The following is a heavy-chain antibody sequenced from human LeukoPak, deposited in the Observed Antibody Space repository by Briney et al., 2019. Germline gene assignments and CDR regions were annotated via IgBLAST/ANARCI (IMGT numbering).Heavy chain of an antibody. J-gene: IGHJ4*02. Sequence: AGESLKISCKGSGYSFTSYWIGWVRQMPGKGLEWMGIIYPGDSDTRYSPSFQGQVTISADKPISTAYLQWSSLKASDTAMYYCARPSYYDSSGYYPYYFDYWGQGTLVTVSS. CDR3: ARPSYYDSSGYYPYYFDY. CDR2: IYPGDSDT. V-gene: IGHV5-51*01. CDR1: GYSFTSYW. D-gene: IGHD3-22*01.